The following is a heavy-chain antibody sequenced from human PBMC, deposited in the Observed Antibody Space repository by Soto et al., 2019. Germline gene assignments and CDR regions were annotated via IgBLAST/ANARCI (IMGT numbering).Heavy chain of an antibody. CDR2: IYYSGST. J-gene: IGHJ6*02. Sequence: SETLSLTCTVSGDSLSHSSNSQSWIPQNPGKGLEWIGSIYYSGSTYYNPSLKGRVTISVDTSKNQFSLKLSSVTAADTAVYYCARQNPAQGYYYGMDVWGQGTTVT. CDR1: GDSLSHSSNS. V-gene: IGHV4-39*01. CDR3: ARQNPAQGYYYGMDV.